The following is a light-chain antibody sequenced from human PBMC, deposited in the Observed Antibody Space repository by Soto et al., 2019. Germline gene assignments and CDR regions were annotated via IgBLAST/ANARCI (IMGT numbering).Light chain of an antibody. J-gene: IGLJ1*01. CDR1: TGAVTSGHY. CDR2: DTS. Sequence: QAVVTQEPSLTVSPGGTVTLTCGSSTGAVTSGHYTYWFQQKPGQAPRTLIYDTSNRHSWTPARFSGSLLGGRAALTLSGAQPEDEAEYYCCTFAGSRPLYVFGTGTKLTVL. V-gene: IGLV7-46*01. CDR3: CTFAGSRPLYV.